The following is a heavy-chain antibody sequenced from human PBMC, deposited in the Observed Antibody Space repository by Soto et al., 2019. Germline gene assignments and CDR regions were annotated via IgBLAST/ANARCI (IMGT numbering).Heavy chain of an antibody. CDR1: GGSFSGYY. J-gene: IGHJ5*02. V-gene: IGHV4-34*01. D-gene: IGHD3-10*01. CDR2: INHSGST. CDR3: ARPGRLTMLRGARGLFDP. Sequence: QVQLQQWGAGLLKPSETLSLTCAVYGGSFSGYYWSWIRQPPGKGLEWIGEINHSGSTNYSPSLKSRVTISVDTSKNQFSLKLSSVTAADTAVYYCARPGRLTMLRGARGLFDPWGQGTLVTVSS.